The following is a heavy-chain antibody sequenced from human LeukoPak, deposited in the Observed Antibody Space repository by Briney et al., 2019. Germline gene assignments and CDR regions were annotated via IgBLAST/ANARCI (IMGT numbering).Heavy chain of an antibody. J-gene: IGHJ6*03. Sequence: SETLSLTCTVSGYSISSGYYWGWIRQPPGKGLEWIGSIYHSGSTYYNPSLKSRVTISVDTSKNQFSLKLNSVTAADTAVYYCARGRYDSTGDYSYYYMDVWGKGTTVTVSS. V-gene: IGHV4-38-2*02. CDR1: GYSISSGYY. CDR3: ARGRYDSTGDYSYYYMDV. D-gene: IGHD3-22*01. CDR2: IYHSGST.